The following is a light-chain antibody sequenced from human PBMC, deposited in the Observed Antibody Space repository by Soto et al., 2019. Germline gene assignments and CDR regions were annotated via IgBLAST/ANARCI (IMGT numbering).Light chain of an antibody. J-gene: IGLJ1*01. CDR3: AAWDDSLSGYYV. V-gene: IGLV1-47*02. Sequence: VLTQPPSASGTPGQRVTISCSGSSSNIGSNYVYWYQQLPGTAPKLLIYSNNQRPSGVPDRFSGSKSGTSASLAISGLRSEDEADYYCAAWDDSLSGYYVFGTGTKVTVL. CDR2: SNN. CDR1: SSNIGSNY.